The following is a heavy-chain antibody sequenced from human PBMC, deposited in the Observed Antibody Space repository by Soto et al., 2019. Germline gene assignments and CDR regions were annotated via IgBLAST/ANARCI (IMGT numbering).Heavy chain of an antibody. J-gene: IGHJ4*02. Sequence: SETLSLTCTVIGDSVSSNNYYWSWIRQRPGKGLEWIGYIHYSGDSYDNPSLTSRITMSMDVSKNQFSLNLRSVTAADTAIYYCARDVNDSSGSQGFDYWGQGTLVTISS. V-gene: IGHV4-31*03. D-gene: IGHD3-22*01. CDR3: ARDVNDSSGSQGFDY. CDR1: GDSVSSNNYY. CDR2: IHYSGDS.